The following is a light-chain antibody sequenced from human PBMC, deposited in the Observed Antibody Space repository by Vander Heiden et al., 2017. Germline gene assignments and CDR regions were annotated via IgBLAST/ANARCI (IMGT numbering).Light chain of an antibody. Sequence: DIVLTQSPDSLAASLGERATINCKSSQIVLYNSNNKNYLAWYQQKPGQPPKLLIYWASTRESGVPDRFSGSGSGTEFTLTISSLQAEDVAIYYCQQYYSTPQTFGQGTKVEI. J-gene: IGKJ1*01. CDR2: WAS. CDR3: QQYYSTPQT. V-gene: IGKV4-1*01. CDR1: QIVLYNSNNKNY.